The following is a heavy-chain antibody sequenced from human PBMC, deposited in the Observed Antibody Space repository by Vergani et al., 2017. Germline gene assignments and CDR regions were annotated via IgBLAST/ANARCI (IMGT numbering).Heavy chain of an antibody. CDR2: INPSGGST. D-gene: IGHD3-22*01. J-gene: IGHJ6*02. CDR3: ARDGVLDSSGYYYRDYYYYGMDV. Sequence: QVQLVQSGAEVKKPGASVKVSCKASGYTFTSYYMHWVRQAPGQGLEWMGIINPSGGSTSYAQKFQGRVTMTRDTSASTVYMELSSLRSEDTAVYYCARDGVLDSSGYYYRDYYYYGMDVWGQGTTVTVSS. CDR1: GYTFTSYY. V-gene: IGHV1-46*01.